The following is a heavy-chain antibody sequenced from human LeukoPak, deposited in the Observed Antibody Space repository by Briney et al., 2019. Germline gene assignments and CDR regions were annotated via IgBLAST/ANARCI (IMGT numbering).Heavy chain of an antibody. CDR2: TYYRSKWYN. CDR3: ARDRSPSKMATTNDAFDI. Sequence: SQTLSLTCAISGDSVSSNSAAWNWIRQSPSRGLEWLGRTYYRSKWYNDYAVSVKSRITINPDTSKNQFSLQLNSVTPEDTAVYYCARDRSPSKMATTNDAFDIWGQGTMVTVSS. CDR1: GDSVSSNSAA. V-gene: IGHV6-1*01. J-gene: IGHJ3*02. D-gene: IGHD5-24*01.